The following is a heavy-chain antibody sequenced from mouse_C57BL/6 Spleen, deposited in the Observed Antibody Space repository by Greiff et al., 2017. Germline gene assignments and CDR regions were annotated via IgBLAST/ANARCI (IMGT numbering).Heavy chain of an antibody. D-gene: IGHD1-1*01. J-gene: IGHJ3*01. CDR3: ARKERNYVGFAY. Sequence: VKLKQSGAELVKPGASVKISCKASGYAFSSYWMNWVKQRPGKGLEWIGQIYPGDGDTKYNGKFKGKATLTADKSSSTAYMQLSSLTSEDSAVYFCARKERNYVGFAYWGQGTLVTVSA. V-gene: IGHV1-80*01. CDR2: IYPGDGDT. CDR1: GYAFSSYW.